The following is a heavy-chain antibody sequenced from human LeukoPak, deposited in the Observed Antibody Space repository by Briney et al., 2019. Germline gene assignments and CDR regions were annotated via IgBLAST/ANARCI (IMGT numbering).Heavy chain of an antibody. CDR3: ARDPWGRGYCSTTSCQNLGGNDAFDI. Sequence: ASVKVSCKASGYPFTDYYMHWVRQAPGQGLEWMGIINPSGGSTSYAQKFQGRVTMTRDTSTSTVYMELSSLRSEDTAVYYCARDPWGRGYCSTTSCQNLGGNDAFDIWGQGTMVTVSS. J-gene: IGHJ3*02. CDR2: INPSGGST. V-gene: IGHV1-46*01. D-gene: IGHD2-2*01. CDR1: GYPFTDYY.